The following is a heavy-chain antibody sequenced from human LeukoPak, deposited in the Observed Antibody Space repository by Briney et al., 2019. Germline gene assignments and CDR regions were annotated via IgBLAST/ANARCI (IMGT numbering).Heavy chain of an antibody. CDR2: IYTSGTP. J-gene: IGHJ4*02. V-gene: IGHV4-4*07. Sequence: PSETLSLTCTVSGGSISSYYWIWLRQPAGKGLEWIGRIYTSGTPHYNPSLKSRVTMSVDTSNNQFSLKLSSVTAADTAVYYGARLSTVTTSLDYGGQGTLVTVSS. CDR3: ARLSTVTTSLDY. CDR1: GGSISSYY. D-gene: IGHD4-17*01.